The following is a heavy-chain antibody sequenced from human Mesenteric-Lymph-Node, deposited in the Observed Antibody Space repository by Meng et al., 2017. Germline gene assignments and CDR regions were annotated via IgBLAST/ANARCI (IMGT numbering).Heavy chain of an antibody. CDR2: ISSSGSTI. CDR3: ARDAHIVVVTARPDAFDI. J-gene: IGHJ3*02. CDR1: GFTFSSYE. D-gene: IGHD2-21*02. V-gene: IGHV3-48*03. Sequence: GESLKISCAASGFTFSSYEMNWVRQAPGKGLEWVSYISSSGSTIYYADSVKGRFTISRDNAKNSLYLQMNSLRAEDTAVYYCARDAHIVVVTARPDAFDIWGQGTMVTVSS.